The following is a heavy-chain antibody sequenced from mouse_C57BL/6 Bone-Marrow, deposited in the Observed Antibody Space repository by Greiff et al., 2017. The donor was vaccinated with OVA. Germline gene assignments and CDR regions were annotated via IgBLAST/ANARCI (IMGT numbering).Heavy chain of an antibody. J-gene: IGHJ2*01. CDR2: IYPGSGNT. Sequence: QVQLQQSGAELVRPGASVTLSCKASGYTFTDYYINWVKQRPGQGLEWIARIYPGSGNTYYNEKFKGKATLTADKSSSTAYMQLSSLTSEASAVYFCAREMAGTSSFDYWGQGTTLTVSA. CDR1: GYTFTDYY. D-gene: IGHD4-1*01. V-gene: IGHV1-76*01. CDR3: AREMAGTSSFDY.